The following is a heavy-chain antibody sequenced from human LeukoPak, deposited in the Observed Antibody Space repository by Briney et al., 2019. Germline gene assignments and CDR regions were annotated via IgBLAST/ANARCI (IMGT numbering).Heavy chain of an antibody. CDR2: IYANRGGT. Sequence: ASVKVSCKASGYTFTGYYMHWVRQAPGQGLEWMGWIYANRGGTKYAQKFQGSVTMTRYTSINTAYMELSRLRSDDTAVYYCASTTGTTQSDAFEIWGQGTMGTVSS. CDR3: ASTTGTTQSDAFEI. J-gene: IGHJ3*02. V-gene: IGHV1-2*02. CDR1: GYTFTGYY. D-gene: IGHD1-1*01.